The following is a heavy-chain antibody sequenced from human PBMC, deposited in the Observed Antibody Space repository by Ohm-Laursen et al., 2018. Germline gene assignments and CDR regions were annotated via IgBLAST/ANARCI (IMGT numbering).Heavy chain of an antibody. Sequence: ASVKVSCKASGYTFTSYYIHWVRQAPGQGLEWMGIINPSGGSTSYSQKFQDRVTVTRDTSTSTVYMELSSLRSEDTAVYYCARENTAHYYGMDVWGQGTTVTVSS. CDR1: GYTFTSYY. V-gene: IGHV1-46*01. CDR2: INPSGGST. J-gene: IGHJ6*02. D-gene: IGHD4-17*01. CDR3: ARENTAHYYGMDV.